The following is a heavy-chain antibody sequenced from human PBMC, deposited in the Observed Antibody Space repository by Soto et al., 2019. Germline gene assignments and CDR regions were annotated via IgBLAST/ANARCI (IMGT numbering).Heavy chain of an antibody. CDR2: VSYDGSKQ. V-gene: IGHV3-30-3*01. D-gene: IGHD2-2*02. CDR1: GFIFNNYA. CDR3: ASGTIYPYSQYRMDV. J-gene: IGHJ6*02. Sequence: GGSLRLSCAASGFIFNNYAMHWVRQAPGKGLEWVAVVSYDGSKQYYADSVKGGFTISRDSSKITLYLQMNSLRAEDTALYYCASGTIYPYSQYRMDVWGQGTTVTVSS.